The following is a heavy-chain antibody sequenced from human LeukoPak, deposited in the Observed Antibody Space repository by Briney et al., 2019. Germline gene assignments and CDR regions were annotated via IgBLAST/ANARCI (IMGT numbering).Heavy chain of an antibody. J-gene: IGHJ4*02. CDR2: INPNSGGT. D-gene: IGHD1-26*01. CDR3: ARGLYSGSPWYFDY. CDR1: GYTFTGYY. V-gene: IGHV1-2*02. Sequence: ASVKVSCKASGYTFTGYYMHWVRQAPGQGLEWMGWINPNSGGTNYAQKFQGRVTMTRDTSISTAYMELSRLRSDDTAVYYCARGLYSGSPWYFDYWGQGTLVTVSS.